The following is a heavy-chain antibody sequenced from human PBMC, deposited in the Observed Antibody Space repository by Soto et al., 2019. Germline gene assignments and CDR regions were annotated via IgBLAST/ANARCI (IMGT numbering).Heavy chain of an antibody. J-gene: IGHJ4*02. Sequence: EKQLVESGGGLVQPGGSLRLSCLASGFAFSNYSMNWVRQAPGKGLEWVSYIRSSGSPTYYAGSVKGRFTISRDNAKKSLYLQMNSLRAEDTAVYYCARMTSSISPGCWGQGTLVTVSS. CDR1: GFAFSNYS. D-gene: IGHD2-2*01. V-gene: IGHV3-48*01. CDR3: ARMTSSISPGC. CDR2: IRSSGSPT.